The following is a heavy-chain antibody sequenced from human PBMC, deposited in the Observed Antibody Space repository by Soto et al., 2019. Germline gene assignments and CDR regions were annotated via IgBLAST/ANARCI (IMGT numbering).Heavy chain of an antibody. CDR2: VNPSGGHT. V-gene: IGHV1-46*01. CDR3: ARGGHVVVVTAALDY. J-gene: IGHJ4*02. Sequence: QVQLMQSGAEVKKPGALVKVSCKASGDTFTDYYIHWVRQAPGQGLEWMGTVNPSGGHTTYAQHFLGRVTMTRDTSTSTLYMELTSLTSEDTAVYYCARGGHVVVVTAALDYWGQGTLVTVSS. D-gene: IGHD2-21*02. CDR1: GDTFTDYY.